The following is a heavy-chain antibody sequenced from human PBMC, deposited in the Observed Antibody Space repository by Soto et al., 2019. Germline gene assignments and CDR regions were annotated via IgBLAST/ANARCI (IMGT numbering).Heavy chain of an antibody. CDR1: GLTFGDHG. CDR2: ISWDSDKT. J-gene: IGHJ4*02. CDR3: AKGYYSGYDLAYFDY. Sequence: GGSLRLSCVASGLTFGDHGMHWVRQVPGRGLEWVSGISWDSDKTGYGDSVKGRFTISRGNSRNTLYLQLNTLRAEDTALYYCAKGYYSGYDLAYFDYWGQGTLVTVSS. D-gene: IGHD5-12*01. V-gene: IGHV3-9*01.